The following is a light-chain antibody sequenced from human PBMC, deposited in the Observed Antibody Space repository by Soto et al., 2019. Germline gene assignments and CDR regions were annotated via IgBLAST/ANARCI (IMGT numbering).Light chain of an antibody. Sequence: EIVLTQSPATLSLSPGERATLSGRASQSVSSYLLWYQQKPGQTPRLLIYDASNRATGIPARFSGSGSETDFTLTISSLEPEDFAVYYCQHRMNWPLTFGQGTRLEI. J-gene: IGKJ5*01. CDR3: QHRMNWPLT. V-gene: IGKV3-11*01. CDR1: QSVSSY. CDR2: DAS.